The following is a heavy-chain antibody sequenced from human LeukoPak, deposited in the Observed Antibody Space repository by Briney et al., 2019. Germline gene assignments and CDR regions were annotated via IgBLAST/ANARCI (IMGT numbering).Heavy chain of an antibody. CDR2: IYYSGST. D-gene: IGHD2-21*02. V-gene: IGHV4-39*01. CDR3: ARPMRASVTASFDY. Sequence: ETLSLTCTVSGGSISSRSYYWGWIRQPPGKGLEWIGSIYYSGSTYYNPSLNSRVTISVDTSKNQFSLKMSSVTAADTAIYYCARPMRASVTASFDYWGQGTLVTVSS. CDR1: GGSISSRSYY. J-gene: IGHJ4*02.